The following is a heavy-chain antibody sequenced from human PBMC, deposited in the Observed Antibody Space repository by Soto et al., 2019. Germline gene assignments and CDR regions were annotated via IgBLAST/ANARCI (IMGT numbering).Heavy chain of an antibody. CDR3: ARDPRTAAAS. Sequence: GGSLRLSCAASGFTVTSNYMSWVRQAPGKGLEWVSVIYSGGSTYYSDSVKGRFTISRDNSKNTLYLQMNSLRAKDTAVYYCARDPRTAAASWGQGTLVTVSS. V-gene: IGHV3-66*01. CDR2: IYSGGST. D-gene: IGHD6-13*01. J-gene: IGHJ5*02. CDR1: GFTVTSNY.